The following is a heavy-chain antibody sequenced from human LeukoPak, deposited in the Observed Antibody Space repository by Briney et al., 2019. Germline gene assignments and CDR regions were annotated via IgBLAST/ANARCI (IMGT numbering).Heavy chain of an antibody. CDR3: ARTGSVATRYYFDY. V-gene: IGHV4-59*01. Sequence: PSETLSLTCTVSGGSISSDYWSWIRHSPVKGLEWIGYIYHSGSTSYNPALESRITISVDMSKNQFSLKLSSVTAADTAVYYCARTGSVATRYYFDYWGQGTLATVSS. J-gene: IGHJ4*02. D-gene: IGHD3-10*01. CDR2: IYHSGST. CDR1: GGSISSDY.